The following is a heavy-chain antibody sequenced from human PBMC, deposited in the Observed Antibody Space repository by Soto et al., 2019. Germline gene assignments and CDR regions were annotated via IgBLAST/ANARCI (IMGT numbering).Heavy chain of an antibody. Sequence: LRLSCAASGFTFSSYAMSWVRQAPGKGLEWVSAISGSGGSTYYADSVKGRFTISRDNSKNTLYLQMNSLRAEDTAVYYCAGSGELPNYYYYYGMDAWGQGTTVTVSS. CDR2: ISGSGGST. V-gene: IGHV3-23*01. D-gene: IGHD3-10*01. J-gene: IGHJ6*02. CDR1: GFTFSSYA. CDR3: AGSGELPNYYYYYGMDA.